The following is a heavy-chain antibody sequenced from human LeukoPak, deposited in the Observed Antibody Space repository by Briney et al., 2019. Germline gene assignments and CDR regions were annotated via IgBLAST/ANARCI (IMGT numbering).Heavy chain of an antibody. J-gene: IGHJ4*02. CDR2: ISTDGTNT. D-gene: IGHD5-18*01. CDR1: GFTFSDNW. V-gene: IGHV3-74*01. CDR3: VTALGNY. Sequence: PGGSLRLSCAASGFTFSDNWMYWVRHAPGKGLVLISHISTDGTNTNYADSVKGRFTISRDNAKHTVYLQMNSLRAEDTAVYYCVTALGNYWGQGTLVTVSS.